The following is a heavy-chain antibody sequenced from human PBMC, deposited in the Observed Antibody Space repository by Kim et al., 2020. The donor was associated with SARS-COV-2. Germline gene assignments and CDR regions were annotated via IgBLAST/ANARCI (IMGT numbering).Heavy chain of an antibody. V-gene: IGHV4-61*01. D-gene: IGHD4-4*01. J-gene: IGHJ4*02. Sequence: SETLSLTCTVSGVSLSSGSYYWSWIRQPPGKGLEWIAYMYYSGTSNYNSSLKSRVSISVDTSMNQVYLKLTSVTTADTAIYYCARGDYNNYGTHWGQGTL. CDR3: ARGDYNNYGTH. CDR2: MYYSGTS. CDR1: GVSLSSGSYY.